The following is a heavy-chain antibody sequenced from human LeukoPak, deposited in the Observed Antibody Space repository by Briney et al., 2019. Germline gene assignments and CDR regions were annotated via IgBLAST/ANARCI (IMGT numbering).Heavy chain of an antibody. V-gene: IGHV4-59*01. J-gene: IGHJ4*02. CDR1: GGSISSYY. CDR2: IYYSGST. CDR3: ARVGRGDHTWGSYYCDH. Sequence: PSETLSLTCTVSGGSISSYYWSWIRQPPGKGLEWIGYIYYSGSTNYNPSLKSRVTISVDTSKNQFSLKLSSVTAADTAVYYCARVGRGDHTWGSYYCDHWGQGTLVSVSS. D-gene: IGHD3-16*01.